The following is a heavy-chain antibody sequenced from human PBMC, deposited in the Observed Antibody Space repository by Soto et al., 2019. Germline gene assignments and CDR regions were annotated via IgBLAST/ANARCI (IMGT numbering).Heavy chain of an antibody. Sequence: QLQLQESGPGLVKPSETLSLTCTVSGGSISSSSYYWGWIRQPPGKGLEWIGSIYYSGSTYYNPSLKSRVTISVDTSKNQFSLKLSPVTAADTAVYYCASSFSGYDPFYYYYYMDVWGKGTKATV. CDR1: GGSISSSSYY. D-gene: IGHD5-12*01. CDR2: IYYSGST. CDR3: ASSFSGYDPFYYYYYMDV. V-gene: IGHV4-39*01. J-gene: IGHJ6*03.